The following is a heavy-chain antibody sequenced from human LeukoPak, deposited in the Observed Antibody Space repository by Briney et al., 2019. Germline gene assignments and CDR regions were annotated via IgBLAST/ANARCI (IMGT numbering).Heavy chain of an antibody. J-gene: IGHJ4*02. Sequence: SVKVPCKASGGTFSSYAISWVRQAPGQGLEWMGGIIPIFGTANYAQKFQGRVTITTDESTSTAYMELSSLRSEDTAVYYCARGLYYDILTGFYYFDYWGQGTLVTVSS. CDR3: ARGLYYDILTGFYYFDY. CDR1: GGTFSSYA. V-gene: IGHV1-69*05. D-gene: IGHD3-9*01. CDR2: IIPIFGTA.